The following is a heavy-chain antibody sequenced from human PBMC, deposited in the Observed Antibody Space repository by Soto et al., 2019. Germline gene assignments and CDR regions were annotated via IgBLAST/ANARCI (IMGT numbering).Heavy chain of an antibody. Sequence: QVQLVQSGAEVKKPGSSVKVSCKASGGTFSSYTISWVRQAPGQGLEWMGRIIPILGIANYAQKFQGRVTITADKSTRTAYMELSSLRSEDTAVYYCARDTNYYDISGYLGMGYWVQGTLVTVSS. CDR3: ARDTNYYDISGYLGMGY. CDR2: IIPILGIA. D-gene: IGHD3-22*01. CDR1: GGTFSSYT. J-gene: IGHJ4*02. V-gene: IGHV1-69*08.